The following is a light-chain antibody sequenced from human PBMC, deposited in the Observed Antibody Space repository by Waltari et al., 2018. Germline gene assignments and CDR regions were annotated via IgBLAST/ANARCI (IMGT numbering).Light chain of an antibody. Sequence: EIVLTQSPGTLSLSPGERATLSCRASQSVSSSYLAWYQQKPGQAPRLLIYGASSRATGIPDRFSGSESGTDFTLTISSLEPEDFAVYYCQQYGSSPTTFGPGTTVDIK. CDR3: QQYGSSPTT. V-gene: IGKV3-20*01. CDR2: GAS. J-gene: IGKJ3*01. CDR1: QSVSSSY.